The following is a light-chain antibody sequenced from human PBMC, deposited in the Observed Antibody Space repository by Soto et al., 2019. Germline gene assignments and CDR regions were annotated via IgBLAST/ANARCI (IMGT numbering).Light chain of an antibody. Sequence: QSALTQPDSVSGSPGQSITISCTGTSSDVGRYNLVSWYQQHPGKAPKLMIYEGSKRPSGVSNRFSGSKSGNTASLTISGLQAEDEADYSCCPFADSTTNYVFGTGTRSPS. CDR3: CPFADSTTNYV. V-gene: IGLV2-23*01. J-gene: IGLJ1*01. CDR1: SSDVGRYNL. CDR2: EGS.